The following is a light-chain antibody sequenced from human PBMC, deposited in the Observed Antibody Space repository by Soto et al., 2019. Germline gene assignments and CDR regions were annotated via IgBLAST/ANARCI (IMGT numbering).Light chain of an antibody. V-gene: IGKV3-20*01. CDR3: QQYGSSPLT. J-gene: IGKJ4*01. Sequence: EIVLTHSPCTLSLSPVERATLSCMASQSVSSSYLAWYQQKPGQAPRLLIYGASSRATGIPDRFSGSGSGTDFTLTISRLEPEDFAVYYCQQYGSSPLTFGGGTKVDIK. CDR1: QSVSSSY. CDR2: GAS.